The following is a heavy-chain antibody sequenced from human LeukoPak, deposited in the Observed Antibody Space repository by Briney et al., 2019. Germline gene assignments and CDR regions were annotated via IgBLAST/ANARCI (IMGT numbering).Heavy chain of an antibody. Sequence: PGGSLRLSCAASGFTFSDYYMSWIRQAPGKGLEWIGSIYYSGSTNYNPSLKSRVTISVDTSKNQFSLNLSSVTAADTAVYYCARGIGSSSSGWYGAFDIWGQGTMVTVSS. D-gene: IGHD6-19*01. CDR3: ARGIGSSSSGWYGAFDI. J-gene: IGHJ3*02. CDR2: IYYSGST. CDR1: GFTFSDYY. V-gene: IGHV4-59*01.